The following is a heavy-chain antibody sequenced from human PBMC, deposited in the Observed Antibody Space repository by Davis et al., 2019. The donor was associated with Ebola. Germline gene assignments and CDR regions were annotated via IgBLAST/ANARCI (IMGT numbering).Heavy chain of an antibody. CDR2: TYYRSKWYN. CDR1: GDSVSSDRAA. D-gene: IGHD3-16*01. V-gene: IGHV6-1*01. J-gene: IGHJ4*02. Sequence: HSQTLSLTCDISGDSVSSDRAAWNWIRQSPSRGLEWLGRTYYRSKWYNDYAISVKSRIVISPDTSKNQFSLQLTSVTPEDTAVYYCARDSWGLDFWAQGTLVTVSS. CDR3: ARDSWGLDF.